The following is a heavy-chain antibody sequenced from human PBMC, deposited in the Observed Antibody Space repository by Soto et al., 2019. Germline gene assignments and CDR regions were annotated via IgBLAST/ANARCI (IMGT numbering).Heavy chain of an antibody. CDR2: INHSGST. CDR3: ARMVRSSSGRRYYYGMDV. CDR1: GGSFSGYY. D-gene: IGHD6-6*01. Sequence: SETLSLTCAVYGGSFSGYYWSWIRQPPGKGLEWIGEINHSGSTDYNPSLKSRITISVDTSKNQFSLKLSSVTAADTAVYYCARMVRSSSGRRYYYGMDVWGQGTSGTVSS. J-gene: IGHJ6*02. V-gene: IGHV4-34*01.